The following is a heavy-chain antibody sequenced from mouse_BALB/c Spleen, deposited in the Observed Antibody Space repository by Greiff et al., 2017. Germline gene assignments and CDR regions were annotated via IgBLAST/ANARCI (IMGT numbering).Heavy chain of an antibody. CDR3: ARVDYGSSLWFAY. D-gene: IGHD1-1*01. J-gene: IGHJ3*01. Sequence: ESGPGLVKPSQSLSLTCSVTGYSITSGYYWNWIRQFPGNKLEWMGYISYDGSNNYNPSLKNRISITRDTSKNQFFLKLNSVTTEDTATYYCARVDYGSSLWFAYWGQGTLVTVSA. CDR1: GYSITSGYY. V-gene: IGHV3-6*02. CDR2: ISYDGSN.